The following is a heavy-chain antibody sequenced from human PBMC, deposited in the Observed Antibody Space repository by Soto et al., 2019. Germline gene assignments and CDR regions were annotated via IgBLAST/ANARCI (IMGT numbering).Heavy chain of an antibody. V-gene: IGHV4-30-2*01. CDR1: GGSISSGGYS. CDR2: IYHSGST. Sequence: SETLSLTCAVSGGSISSGGYSWSWIRQPPGKGLEWIGYIYHSGSTYYNPSLKSRVTISVDRSKNQFSLKLSSVTAADTAVYYCARRSNGDYDYWGQGTLVTVS. J-gene: IGHJ4*02. CDR3: ARRSNGDYDY. D-gene: IGHD6-25*01.